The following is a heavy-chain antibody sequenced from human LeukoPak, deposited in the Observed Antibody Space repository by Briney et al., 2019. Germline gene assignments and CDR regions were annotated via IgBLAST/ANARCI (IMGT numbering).Heavy chain of an antibody. CDR1: GFTFSSYS. CDR3: ARAEGYCSSTSCYDEGWFDP. V-gene: IGHV3-21*01. D-gene: IGHD2-2*01. J-gene: IGHJ5*02. Sequence: GGSLRLSCAASGFTFSSYSMNWVRQAPGKGLEWVSSISSSSSYIYYADSVKGRFTISRDNSKNTLYLQMNSLRAEDTAVYYCARAEGYCSSTSCYDEGWFDPWGQGTLVTVSS. CDR2: ISSSSSYI.